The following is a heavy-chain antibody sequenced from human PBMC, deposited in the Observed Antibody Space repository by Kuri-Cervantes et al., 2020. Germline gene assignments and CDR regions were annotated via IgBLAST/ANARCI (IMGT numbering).Heavy chain of an antibody. V-gene: IGHV4-34*01. CDR2: IYHSGST. D-gene: IGHD3-22*01. J-gene: IGHJ4*02. CDR3: ARGSSYYDSSRG. CDR1: GGSFSGYY. Sequence: SETLSLTCAVYGGSFSGYYWSWIRQPPGKGLEWIGEIYHSGSTNYNPSLKSRVTISVDKSKNQFSLKLSSVTAADTAVYYCARGSSYYDSSRGWGQGTLVTVSS.